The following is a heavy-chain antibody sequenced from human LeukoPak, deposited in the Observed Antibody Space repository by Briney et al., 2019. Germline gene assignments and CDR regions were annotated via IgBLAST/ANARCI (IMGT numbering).Heavy chain of an antibody. CDR2: IRSKAYGGTT. D-gene: IGHD2-15*01. Sequence: PGRSLRLSCTAAGFTLGDYGMSWVRQAAGKGREWVGFIRSKAYGGTTEYAASVKRIFTISRDDSKSIAYLQMNSLKTEDTAVYYCTRDLYPDAFDIWGQGTMVTVSS. V-gene: IGHV3-49*04. J-gene: IGHJ3*02. CDR1: GFTLGDYG. CDR3: TRDLYPDAFDI.